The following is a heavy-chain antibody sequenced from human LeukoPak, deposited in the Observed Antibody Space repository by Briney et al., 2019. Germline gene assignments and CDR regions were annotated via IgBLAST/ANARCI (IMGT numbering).Heavy chain of an antibody. J-gene: IGHJ4*02. CDR1: GYTFTGYY. V-gene: IGHV1-2*02. CDR3: ARDLYYYDSSGYPNPFDY. D-gene: IGHD3-22*01. CDR2: INPNSGGT. Sequence: GASVKVSCKASGYTFTGYYMHWVRQAPGQGLEWMGWINPNSGGTNHAQKFQGRVTMTRDTSISTAYMELSRLRSDDTAVYYCARDLYYYDSSGYPNPFDYWGQGTLVTVSS.